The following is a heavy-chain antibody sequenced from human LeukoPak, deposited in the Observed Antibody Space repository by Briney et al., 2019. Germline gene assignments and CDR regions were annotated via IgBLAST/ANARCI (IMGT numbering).Heavy chain of an antibody. CDR3: AKTGGYCSSASCPDKYSMDV. CDR1: GFTFSSYA. J-gene: IGHJ6*04. V-gene: IGHV3-23*01. CDR2: ISGSGGST. D-gene: IGHD2-2*01. Sequence: PGGSLRLSCAASGFTFSSYAMSWVRQAPGKGLEWVSAISGSGGSTYYADSVKGRFTISRDNSKNTLYLQMNSLRAEDTAVYYCAKTGGYCSSASCPDKYSMDVWGKGTTVTVSS.